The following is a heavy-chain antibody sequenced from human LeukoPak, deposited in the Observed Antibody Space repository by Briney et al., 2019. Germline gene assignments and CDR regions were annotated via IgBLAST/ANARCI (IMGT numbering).Heavy chain of an antibody. CDR2: FDPEDGET. CDR3: ATDLMGGGYSGYDLIDY. D-gene: IGHD5-12*01. J-gene: IGHJ4*02. V-gene: IGHV1-24*01. Sequence: ASVKLSCKVSGYTLTELSMHWVRQAPGKGLEWVGGFDPEDGETIYAQKFQGRVTMTEDTSTDTAYMELSSLRSEDTAVYYCATDLMGGGYSGYDLIDYWGQGTLVTVSS. CDR1: GYTLTELS.